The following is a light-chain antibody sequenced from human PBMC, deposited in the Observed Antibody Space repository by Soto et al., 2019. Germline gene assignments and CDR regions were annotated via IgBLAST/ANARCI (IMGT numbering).Light chain of an antibody. Sequence: EIVMTQSPATLSVSPGERATLSCRASQSVSSNLAWYQRKPGQAPRLLIYGASTRATGIPARFSGSGSGTDFTLTINSLEPEDFAVYYCQQRNIWPPVTFGQGTRLEIK. CDR3: QQRNIWPPVT. V-gene: IGKV3-15*01. J-gene: IGKJ5*01. CDR2: GAS. CDR1: QSVSSN.